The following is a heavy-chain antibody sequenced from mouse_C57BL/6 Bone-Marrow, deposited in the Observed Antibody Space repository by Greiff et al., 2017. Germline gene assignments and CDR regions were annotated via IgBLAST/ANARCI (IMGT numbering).Heavy chain of an antibody. J-gene: IGHJ4*01. Sequence: EVQLKQSGTVLARPGASVKMSCKTSGYTFTSYWMHWVKQRPGQGLEWIGAIYPGNSDTSYNQKFKGKAKLTAVTSASTAYMELSSLTNEDSAVYYCTNNYYGSPYYYAMDYWGQGTSVTVSS. CDR1: GYTFTSYW. CDR3: TNNYYGSPYYYAMDY. CDR2: IYPGNSDT. V-gene: IGHV1-5*01. D-gene: IGHD1-1*01.